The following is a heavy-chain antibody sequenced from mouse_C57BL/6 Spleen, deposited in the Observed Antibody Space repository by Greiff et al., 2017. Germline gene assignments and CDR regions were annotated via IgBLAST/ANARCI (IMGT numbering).Heavy chain of an antibody. Sequence: QVQLQQSGAELVKPGASVKISCKASGYAFSSYWMNWVKQRPGKGLEWIGQIYPGDGDTNYNGKFKGKATLTADKSSSTAYMRLSSLTSEDSAVYFCARGTNYYGDYYAMDYWGQGTSVTVSS. D-gene: IGHD1-1*01. CDR3: ARGTNYYGDYYAMDY. J-gene: IGHJ4*01. CDR2: IYPGDGDT. CDR1: GYAFSSYW. V-gene: IGHV1-80*01.